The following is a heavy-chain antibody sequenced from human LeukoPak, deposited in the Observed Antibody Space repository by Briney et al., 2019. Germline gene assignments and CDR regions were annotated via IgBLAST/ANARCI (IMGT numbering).Heavy chain of an antibody. CDR2: ISAYNGNT. V-gene: IGHV1-18*01. D-gene: IGHD1-26*01. CDR3: ARMRYSGSLGTAY. J-gene: IGHJ4*02. CDR1: GYSFTRYG. Sequence: ASVKVSCKASGYSFTRYGISWVRQAPGQGLEWMVWISAYNGNTNYTQTLQRRVTMTTDTCTSTAYRALRRLRSDDTAVYYCARMRYSGSLGTAYSGQATLVTVSS.